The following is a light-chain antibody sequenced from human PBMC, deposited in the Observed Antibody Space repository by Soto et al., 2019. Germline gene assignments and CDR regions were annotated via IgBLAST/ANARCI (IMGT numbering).Light chain of an antibody. CDR1: NSDVGGYDF. CDR3: SSFTVTITVL. Sequence: QSALTQPASVSGSPGQSITISCIGTNSDVGGYDFVSWYQQHPGKAPKLLIYEVSNRPSGVSNRFSGSKSGNTASLTISGLQAEDEADYYCSSFTVTITVLFGGGTKPPS. J-gene: IGLJ2*01. CDR2: EVS. V-gene: IGLV2-14*01.